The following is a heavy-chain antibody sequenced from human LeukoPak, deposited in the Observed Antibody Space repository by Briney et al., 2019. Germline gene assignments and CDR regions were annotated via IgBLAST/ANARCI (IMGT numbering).Heavy chain of an antibody. J-gene: IGHJ3*02. Sequence: SETLSLTCTVSGGTISSYYWSWIRQPPGKGLEWIGYIYYSGSTKYNPSLKSRVTISVDTPKNQFPLKLSSVTAADTAVYYCARHHYYGDDHHAFDIWGQGTMVTVSS. CDR2: IYYSGST. D-gene: IGHD4-17*01. V-gene: IGHV4-59*08. CDR1: GGTISSYY. CDR3: ARHHYYGDDHHAFDI.